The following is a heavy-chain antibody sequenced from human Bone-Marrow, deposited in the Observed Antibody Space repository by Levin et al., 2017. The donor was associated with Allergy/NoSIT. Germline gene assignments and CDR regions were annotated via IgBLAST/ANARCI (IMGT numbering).Heavy chain of an antibody. D-gene: IGHD6-19*01. CDR2: INGDGSST. Sequence: AGGSLRLSCAASGFTFSSSWMHWVRQAPGEGLVWVSRINGDGSSTSYADSVKGRFTISRDNAKNTLYLQMNSLRAEDTAVYFCATHSSGWYSPYDYWGQGALVTVSS. J-gene: IGHJ4*02. CDR3: ATHSSGWYSPYDY. V-gene: IGHV3-74*01. CDR1: GFTFSSSW.